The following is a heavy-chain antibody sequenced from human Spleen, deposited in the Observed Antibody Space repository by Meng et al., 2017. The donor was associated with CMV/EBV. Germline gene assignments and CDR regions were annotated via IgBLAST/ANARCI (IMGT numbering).Heavy chain of an antibody. Sequence: FTCSSYAMSWVRQAPGQGLEWVSAISGSGGSTYYADSVKGRFTISRDNSKNTLYLQMNSLRAEDTAVYYCAKDDFYGSGSYNNWFDPWGQGTLVTVSS. V-gene: IGHV3-23*01. CDR3: AKDDFYGSGSYNNWFDP. CDR2: ISGSGGST. CDR1: FTCSSYA. J-gene: IGHJ5*02. D-gene: IGHD3-10*01.